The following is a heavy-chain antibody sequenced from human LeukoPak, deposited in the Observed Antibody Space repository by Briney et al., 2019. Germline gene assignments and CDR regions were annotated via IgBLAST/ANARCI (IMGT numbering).Heavy chain of an antibody. Sequence: GGSLRLSCAASGFTFRNSAMSWARQAPGKGLEWVSGISASGGSAYYADSVKGRFTISRDNSKNTLFLQMNSLRAEDTALYYCAKDSTSSPAGDWGQGTLVIVSS. CDR3: AKDSTSSPAGD. V-gene: IGHV3-23*01. D-gene: IGHD6-19*01. J-gene: IGHJ4*02. CDR2: ISASGGSA. CDR1: GFTFRNSA.